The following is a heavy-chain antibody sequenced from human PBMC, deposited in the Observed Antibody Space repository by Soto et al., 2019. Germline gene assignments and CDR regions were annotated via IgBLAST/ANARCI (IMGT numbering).Heavy chain of an antibody. J-gene: IGHJ6*02. CDR3: ARSKRGAYSSGWYSLSGYYNYGIDV. D-gene: IGHD6-19*01. CDR2: IYPGDSDT. V-gene: IGHV5-51*01. CDR1: GYSFSSYW. Sequence: PGESLKISCKASGYSFSSYWIGWVRQMPGKGLEWMGIIYPGDSDTKYSPSVQGQVTISADRSIGTAYLQWTSLKASDTAMYYCARSKRGAYSSGWYSLSGYYNYGIDVWGQGTKVTVSS.